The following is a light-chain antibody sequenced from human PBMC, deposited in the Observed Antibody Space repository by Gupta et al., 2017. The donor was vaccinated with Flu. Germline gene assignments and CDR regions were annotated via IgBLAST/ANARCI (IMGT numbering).Light chain of an antibody. CDR1: SSNIGSNY. J-gene: IGLJ3*02. Sequence: QSVLTQPPSASGTPGQSVTISCSGSSSNIGSNYVYWYQQLPGTAPKLLIYRNNQRPSGVPDRFSGSKSGTSASLAISGLRSEDAADYYCAAWDDSLSGWVFGGGTKLTVL. V-gene: IGLV1-47*01. CDR3: AAWDDSLSGWV. CDR2: RNN.